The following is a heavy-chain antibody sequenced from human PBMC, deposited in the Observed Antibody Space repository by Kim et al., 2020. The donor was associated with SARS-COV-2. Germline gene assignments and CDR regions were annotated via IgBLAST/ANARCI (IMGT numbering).Heavy chain of an antibody. CDR2: IYYSGST. J-gene: IGHJ6*01. CDR3: ARDLFDSSGYPFGYYYG. Sequence: SETLSLTCTVSGGSISSSSYYWGWIRQPPGKGLEWIGSIYYSGSTYYNPSLKSRVTISVDTSKNQFSLKLSSVTAADTAVYYCARDLFDSSGYPFGYYYG. V-gene: IGHV4-39*07. CDR1: GGSISSSSYY. D-gene: IGHD3-22*01.